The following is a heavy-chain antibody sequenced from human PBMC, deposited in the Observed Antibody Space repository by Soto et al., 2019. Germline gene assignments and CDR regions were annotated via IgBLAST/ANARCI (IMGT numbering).Heavy chain of an antibody. CDR3: AGGYYDILTGYYRYYYYGMDV. CDR2: INPNSGGT. CDR1: GYTFTGYY. J-gene: IGHJ6*02. D-gene: IGHD3-9*01. Sequence: ASVKVSCKASGYTFTGYYMHWVRQARGQGLEWMGWINPNSGGTNYAQKFQGRVTMTRDTSISTAYMELSRLRSDDTAVYYCAGGYYDILTGYYRYYYYGMDVWGQGTTVTVSS. V-gene: IGHV1-2*02.